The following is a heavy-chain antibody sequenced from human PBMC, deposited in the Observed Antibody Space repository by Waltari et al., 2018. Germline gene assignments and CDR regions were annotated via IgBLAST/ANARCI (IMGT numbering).Heavy chain of an antibody. Sequence: QVHLVQSGAEVKKPGASVKVSCKASGYTFNNYAMHWVRQDPGQRLEWMGWINAANGNTEYSQKFRGRVTIASGTSASTVYMELSGLRSEDTSVYYCASQRGDYWGQGTLVTVSS. CDR2: INAANGNT. CDR3: ASQRGDY. J-gene: IGHJ4*02. V-gene: IGHV1-3*01. CDR1: GYTFNNYA. D-gene: IGHD1-26*01.